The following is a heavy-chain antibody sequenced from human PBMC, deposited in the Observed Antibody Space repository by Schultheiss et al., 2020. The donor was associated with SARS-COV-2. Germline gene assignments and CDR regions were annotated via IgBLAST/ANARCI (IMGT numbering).Heavy chain of an antibody. CDR3: AKDINPYSGYDLYYYYYGMDV. J-gene: IGHJ6*02. CDR1: GGSISSSSYY. Sequence: SETLSLTCTVSGGSISSSSYYWGWIRQPPGKGLEWIGEIYHSGSTNYNPSLKSRVTISVDTSKNQFSLKLSSVTAADTALYYCAKDINPYSGYDLYYYYYGMDVWGQGTTVTVSS. V-gene: IGHV4-39*07. CDR2: IYHSGST. D-gene: IGHD5-12*01.